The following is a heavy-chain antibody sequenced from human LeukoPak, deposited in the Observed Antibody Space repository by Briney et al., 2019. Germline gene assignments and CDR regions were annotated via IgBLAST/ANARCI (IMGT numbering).Heavy chain of an antibody. D-gene: IGHD6-13*01. CDR1: GFTFGIYS. CDR2: ISSTSMYI. CDR3: ARVAADAEAHTLHYHYMDV. Sequence: GGSLRLSCAASGFTFGIYSMTWVRQAPGKGLEWVSSISSTSMYIYYADSMRGRFTISRDNAENSLFLQIDSLGVEDTAVYSCARVAADAEAHTLHYHYMDVWGKGTTVTVSS. J-gene: IGHJ6*03. V-gene: IGHV3-21*01.